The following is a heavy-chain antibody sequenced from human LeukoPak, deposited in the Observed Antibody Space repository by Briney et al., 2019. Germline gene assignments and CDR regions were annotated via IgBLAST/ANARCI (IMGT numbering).Heavy chain of an antibody. J-gene: IGHJ4*02. V-gene: IGHV1-2*02. D-gene: IGHD3-22*01. CDR3: ASPSHDTSGYYSFVY. CDR1: GNTFTDYY. Sequence: ASVTVSCKASGNTFTDYYMHWVRQAPGQGLEWMGWINPNSGGTNSAQKFQGRVTMTRDTSISTAYMEVTRLRSDDTAVYYCASPSHDTSGYYSFVYWGQGALVTVSS. CDR2: INPNSGGT.